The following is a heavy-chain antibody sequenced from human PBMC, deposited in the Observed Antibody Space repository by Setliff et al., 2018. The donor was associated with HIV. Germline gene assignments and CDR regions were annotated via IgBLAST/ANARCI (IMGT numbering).Heavy chain of an antibody. V-gene: IGHV4-38-2*02. D-gene: IGHD3-10*01. CDR1: GFSITRRYY. CDR2: IYHDGTT. CDR3: ARALLWFGELSS. J-gene: IGHJ4*02. Sequence: SETLSLTCTVSGFSITRRYYWGWMRQPPGKGLEWIGSIYHDGTTHYNPSLKSRVTLSVDTSKNQFSLNLSSVTAADTAIYYCARALLWFGELSSWGQGTLVTVSS.